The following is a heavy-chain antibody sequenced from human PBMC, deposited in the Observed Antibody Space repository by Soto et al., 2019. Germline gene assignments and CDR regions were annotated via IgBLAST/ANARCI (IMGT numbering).Heavy chain of an antibody. CDR3: AIWSNWNPLYYRGMDV. V-gene: IGHV1-69*08. CDR2: IIPLHNTS. CDR1: GGAFTNYS. D-gene: IGHD1-20*01. Sequence: SVKVSCKVSGGAFTNYSLNWVRHAPGQGLEWLGGIIPLHNTSNYSLKLLGRGSVTADISSNTVYMHLSGLTSDDTATYYCAIWSNWNPLYYRGMDVWGQGTTVT. J-gene: IGHJ6*02.